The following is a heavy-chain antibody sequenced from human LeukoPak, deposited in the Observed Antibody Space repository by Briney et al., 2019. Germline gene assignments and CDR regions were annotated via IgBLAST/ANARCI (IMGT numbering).Heavy chain of an antibody. CDR3: AGRPDYYASSYYYPEGDY. CDR1: GGSMSSNSYY. J-gene: IGHJ4*02. Sequence: PSETLSLTCTVSGGSMSSNSYYWDWIRQPPGKGLEWIGSSYYSGSTYYNPSLKSRVTISVDTSKNQFSLKLSSVTAADTAVYYCAGRPDYYASSYYYPEGDYWRQGTLVTVSS. CDR2: SYYSGST. V-gene: IGHV4-39*01. D-gene: IGHD3-22*01.